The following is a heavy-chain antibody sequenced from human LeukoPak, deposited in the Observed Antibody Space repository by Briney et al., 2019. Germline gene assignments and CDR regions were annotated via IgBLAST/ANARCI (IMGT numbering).Heavy chain of an antibody. D-gene: IGHD6-19*01. CDR1: GGSISSSSYY. CDR3: ARDRSSSGWYYYYYMDV. CDR2: IYYSGST. Sequence: SETLSLTRTVSGGSISSSSYYWGWIRQPPGKGLEWIGSIYYSGSTYYNPSLKSRVTISVDTSKNQFSLKLSSVTAADTAVYYCARDRSSSGWYYYYYMDVWGKGTTVTVSS. V-gene: IGHV4-39*07. J-gene: IGHJ6*03.